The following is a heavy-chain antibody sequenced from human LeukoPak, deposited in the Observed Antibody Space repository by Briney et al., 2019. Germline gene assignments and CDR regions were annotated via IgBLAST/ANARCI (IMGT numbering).Heavy chain of an antibody. CDR2: INPDSGAT. Sequence: ASVKVSCKASGYTFTDYYVHWVRQAPGQGLEWSGWINPDSGATNFAQRFQGRVTMTRDTSVNTAHMELNNLRSDDTAAYYCARDLCHGGSCFHFDSWGQGTLVTVSS. CDR1: GYTFTDYY. CDR3: ARDLCHGGSCFHFDS. J-gene: IGHJ4*02. D-gene: IGHD2-15*01. V-gene: IGHV1-2*02.